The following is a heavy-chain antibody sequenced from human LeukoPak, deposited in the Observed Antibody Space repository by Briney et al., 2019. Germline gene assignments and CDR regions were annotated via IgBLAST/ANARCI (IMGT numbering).Heavy chain of an antibody. CDR1: DGSISSYY. CDR2: ISHTGST. D-gene: IGHD3-16*01. J-gene: IGHJ4*02. Sequence: SETLSLTCTVSDGSISSYYWTWIRQPPGKGLEWIGYISHTGSTNYNPSLKSRVTISVDTSKNQFSLRLSSVTAADTAVYYCARGWGYFDYWGQGTLVTVSS. CDR3: ARGWGYFDY. V-gene: IGHV4-59*01.